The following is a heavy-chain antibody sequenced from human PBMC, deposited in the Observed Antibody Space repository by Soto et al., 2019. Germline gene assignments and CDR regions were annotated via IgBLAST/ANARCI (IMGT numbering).Heavy chain of an antibody. CDR3: AKAIENYSTGYYKPFYYFGVDV. CDR1: GFTLGSYG. D-gene: IGHD3-22*01. Sequence: PGGSLRLSCAASGFTLGSYGMHWVRQAPGKGLEWVAGISYDGSKKYYGESVKGRFTISSDNSKNTLYLQMNSLRVEDTAVYYCAKAIENYSTGYYKPFYYFGVDVWGQGTTVTLSS. J-gene: IGHJ6*02. V-gene: IGHV3-30*18. CDR2: ISYDGSKK.